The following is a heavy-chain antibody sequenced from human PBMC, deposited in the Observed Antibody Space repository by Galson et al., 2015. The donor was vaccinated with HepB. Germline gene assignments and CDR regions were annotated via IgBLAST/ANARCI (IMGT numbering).Heavy chain of an antibody. CDR3: ARGTCSTGCPPNY. D-gene: IGHD2-2*01. J-gene: IGHJ4*02. CDR2: ISYDGSNK. V-gene: IGHV3-30*04. CDR1: GFSISSYA. Sequence: SLRLSCAASGFSISSYAMHWVRQAPGKGLEWVALISYDGSNKYYADSVKGRFTISRDNPKNTLYLQMNSLRAEDTAVYYCARGTCSTGCPPNYWGQGTLVTVSS.